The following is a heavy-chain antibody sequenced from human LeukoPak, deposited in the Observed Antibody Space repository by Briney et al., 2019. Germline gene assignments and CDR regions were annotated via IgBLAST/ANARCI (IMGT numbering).Heavy chain of an antibody. V-gene: IGHV3-23*01. D-gene: IGHD3-22*01. CDR1: GFTFSSYA. CDR3: ARRYYYDSSGYYAFDY. CDR2: ISGSGGST. Sequence: GGSLRPSCAASGFTFSSYAMSWVRQAPGKGLEWVSAISGSGGSTYYADSVKGRFTISRDKSKNTLYLQMNSLRAEDTAVYYCARRYYYDSSGYYAFDYWGQGTLVTVSS. J-gene: IGHJ4*02.